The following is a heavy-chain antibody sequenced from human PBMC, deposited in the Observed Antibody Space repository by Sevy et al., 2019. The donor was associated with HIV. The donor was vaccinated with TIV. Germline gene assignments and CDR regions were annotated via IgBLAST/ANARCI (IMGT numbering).Heavy chain of an antibody. CDR1: GFTFNNFP. D-gene: IGHD3-16*01. Sequence: GGSLRLSCEASGFTFNNFPIHWVRQAPGKGLEWVVVVSFDGGSKYYADSLRGRFTVSRANSKNTVYLQLNSLRAEDTAVYYCVRERARSITFDIWGQRTLVTVSS. CDR3: VRERARSITFDI. CDR2: VSFDGGSK. V-gene: IGHV3-30-3*01. J-gene: IGHJ3*02.